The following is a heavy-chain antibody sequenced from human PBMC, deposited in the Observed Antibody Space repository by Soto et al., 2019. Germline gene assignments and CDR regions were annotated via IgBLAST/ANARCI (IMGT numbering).Heavy chain of an antibody. CDR1: GYTFTSYY. V-gene: IGHV1-3*01. D-gene: IGHD6-13*01. CDR3: ARGRAAATGWFDP. J-gene: IGHJ5*02. CDR2: IIAGNGNT. Sequence: GASVKVSCKASGYTFTSYYMHWVRQAPGQRLEWIGWIIAGNGNTKYSQKFQGRVTITRDTSASTAYMELSSLRSDDTAVYYCARGRAAATGWFDPWGQGTLVTVSS.